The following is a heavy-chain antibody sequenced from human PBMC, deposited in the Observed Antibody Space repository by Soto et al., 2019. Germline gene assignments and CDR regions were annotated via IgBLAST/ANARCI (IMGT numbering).Heavy chain of an antibody. J-gene: IGHJ4*02. CDR3: ARTVGPEDDFWSGSLFDY. D-gene: IGHD3-3*01. V-gene: IGHV1-69*06. CDR2: IIPLFGTA. CDR1: GGTFSSSA. Sequence: QVQLVQSGAEVKKPGSSVKVSCKASGGTFSSSAISWVRQAPGQGLEWMGGIIPLFGTANYAQKFQGRVTITADKSTSTAYMELSSLRSEDSAVYYCARTVGPEDDFWSGSLFDYWGQGTLVTVSS.